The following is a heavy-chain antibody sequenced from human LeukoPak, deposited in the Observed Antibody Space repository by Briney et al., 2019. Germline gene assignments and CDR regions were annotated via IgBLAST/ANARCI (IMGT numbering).Heavy chain of an antibody. CDR3: ARGSKAYYYYYMDV. Sequence: SETLSLTCTVSGGSVSSGSYYWSWTRQPPGKGLEWIGYIYYSGSTNYNPSLKSRVTISVDTSKNQFSLKLSSVTAADTAVYYCARGSKAYYYYYMDVWGKGTTVTVSS. V-gene: IGHV4-61*01. J-gene: IGHJ6*03. CDR2: IYYSGST. CDR1: GGSVSSGSYY.